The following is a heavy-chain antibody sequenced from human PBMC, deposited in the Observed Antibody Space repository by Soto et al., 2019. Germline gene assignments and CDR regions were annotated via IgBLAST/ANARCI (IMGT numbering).Heavy chain of an antibody. J-gene: IGHJ3*02. D-gene: IGHD6-19*01. Sequence: GGSLRLSCAASGFTFSSYSMNWVRQAPGKGLEWVSYISSSSGTIYDEDSVKGGFTISRDNAKNSLYLQMNSLRDEDTAVYYCARDHSSGWYQQCDDFDIWGQGTMVTVSS. CDR3: ARDHSSGWYQQCDDFDI. CDR2: ISSSSGTI. CDR1: GFTFSSYS. V-gene: IGHV3-48*02.